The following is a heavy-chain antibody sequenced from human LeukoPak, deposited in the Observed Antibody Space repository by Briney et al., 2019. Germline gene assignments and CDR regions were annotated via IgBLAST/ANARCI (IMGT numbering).Heavy chain of an antibody. CDR3: ARATAGTGNWFDP. CDR2: IYYSGST. CDR1: GGSISSYY. Sequence: SETLSLTCTVSGGSISSYYWSWIRQPPGKGLEWIGYIYYSGSTNYNPFLKSRVTISVDTSKNQFSLKLSSVTAADTAVYYCARATAGTGNWFDPWGQGTLVTVSS. V-gene: IGHV4-59*01. J-gene: IGHJ5*02. D-gene: IGHD6-19*01.